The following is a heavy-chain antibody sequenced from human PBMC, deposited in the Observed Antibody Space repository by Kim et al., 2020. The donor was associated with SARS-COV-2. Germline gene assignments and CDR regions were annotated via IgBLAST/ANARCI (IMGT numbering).Heavy chain of an antibody. V-gene: IGHV3-23*01. CDR1: GFTFSSYA. D-gene: IGHD2-15*01. CDR2: ISGSGGSP. Sequence: GGSLRLSCAASGFTFSSYAMSWVRQAPGKGLEGVSAISGSGGSPYYADSVKGRFTVSRDNSKKTLYLQMNSLRAEDTAVYYCASAPRRGGIVVVVAAIVGGSFDLWGRCTLVTVSS. CDR3: ASAPRRGGIVVVVAAIVGGSFDL. J-gene: IGHJ2*01.